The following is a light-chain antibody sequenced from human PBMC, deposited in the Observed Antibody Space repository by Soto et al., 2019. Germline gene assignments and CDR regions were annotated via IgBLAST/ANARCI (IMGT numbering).Light chain of an antibody. J-gene: IGLJ2*01. V-gene: IGLV2-14*01. CDR3: SSYTSSSTLV. CDR1: SSDVGGYNY. Sequence: QSALTQPASVSGSLGQSITISCTGTSSDVGGYNYVSWYQQNPGKAPKLMIYDVSNRPSGGSNRFSGSKSGNTASLTISGLQAEYEADYYCSSYTSSSTLVFGGGTKLTVL. CDR2: DVS.